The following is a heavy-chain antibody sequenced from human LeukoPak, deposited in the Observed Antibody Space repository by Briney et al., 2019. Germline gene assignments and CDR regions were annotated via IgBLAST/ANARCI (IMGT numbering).Heavy chain of an antibody. CDR3: ARDRLQYYGSGSYYRAAPPPFDY. Sequence: SETLSLTCTVSGGSISSSSYYWGWIRQPPGKGLEWIGSIYYSGSTYYNPSLKSRVTISVDTSKDQFSLKLSPVTAADTAVYYCARDRLQYYGSGSYYRAAPPPFDYWGQGTLVTVSS. CDR2: IYYSGST. CDR1: GGSISSSSYY. J-gene: IGHJ4*02. V-gene: IGHV4-39*07. D-gene: IGHD3-10*01.